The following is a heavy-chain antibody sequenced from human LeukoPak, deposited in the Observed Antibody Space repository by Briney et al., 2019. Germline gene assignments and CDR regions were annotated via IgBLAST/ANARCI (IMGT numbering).Heavy chain of an antibody. Sequence: SETLSLTCAVYGGSFSGYYWSWIRQPPGKGLEWIGETNHSGSTNYNPSLKSRVTISVDTSKNQFSLKLSSVTAADTAVYYCARGRGDSSGYYYFDYWGQGTLVTVSS. CDR1: GGSFSGYY. J-gene: IGHJ4*02. D-gene: IGHD3-22*01. CDR3: ARGRGDSSGYYYFDY. V-gene: IGHV4-34*01. CDR2: TNHSGST.